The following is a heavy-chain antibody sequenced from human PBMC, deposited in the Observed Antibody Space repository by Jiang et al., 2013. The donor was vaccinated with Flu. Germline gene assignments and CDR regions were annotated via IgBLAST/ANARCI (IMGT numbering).Heavy chain of an antibody. CDR3: ARDSVGRYSSSSESDGDY. CDR2: IYYSGST. V-gene: IGHV4-31*03. Sequence: LTCTVSGGSISSGGYYWSWIRQHPGKGLEWIGYIYYSGSTYYNPSLKSRVTISVDTSKNQFSLKLSSVTAADTAVYYCARDSVGRYSSSSESDGDYWGQGTLVTVSS. CDR1: GGSISSGGYY. J-gene: IGHJ4*02. D-gene: IGHD6-6*01.